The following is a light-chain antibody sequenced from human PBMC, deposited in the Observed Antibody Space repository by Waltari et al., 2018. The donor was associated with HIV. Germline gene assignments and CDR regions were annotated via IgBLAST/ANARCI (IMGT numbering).Light chain of an antibody. CDR2: EVN. CDR1: SSDVGRYAY. J-gene: IGLJ2*01. CDR3: TSYAGINPVA. V-gene: IGLV2-8*01. Sequence: QSALTQPPSASGSPGQSVTISCTGTSSDVGRYAYVPGYHQHPGKAPKLLIYEVNKRPSGVPDRFSGSKSGNTASLTVSGLQAEDEAEYSCTSYAGINPVAFGGGTKLTVL.